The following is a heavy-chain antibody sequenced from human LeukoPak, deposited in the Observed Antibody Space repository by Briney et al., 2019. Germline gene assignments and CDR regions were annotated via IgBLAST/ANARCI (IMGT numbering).Heavy chain of an antibody. Sequence: GAPRLSCAASGFTFSSYSMNWVRQAPGKGLEWVSYISSSSSTIYYADSVKGRFTISRDNAKNSLYLQMNSLRAEDTAVYYCARDFWGYCSSTSCYWVYYYYYMDVWGKGTTVTVSS. J-gene: IGHJ6*03. CDR2: ISSSSSTI. V-gene: IGHV3-48*01. CDR3: ARDFWGYCSSTSCYWVYYYYYMDV. CDR1: GFTFSSYS. D-gene: IGHD2-2*01.